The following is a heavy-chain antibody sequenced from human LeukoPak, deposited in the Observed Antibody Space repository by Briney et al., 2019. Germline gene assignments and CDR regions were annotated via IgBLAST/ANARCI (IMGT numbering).Heavy chain of an antibody. D-gene: IGHD3-22*01. V-gene: IGHV3-23*01. CDR3: AKTTGGYYYDSSGPDY. CDR1: GFTFSSYA. Sequence: GGSLRLSCAASGFTFSSYAMSWVRQAPGKGLAWVSAISGSGGSTYYADSVKGRFTISRDNSKNTLYLQMNSLRAEDTAVYYCAKTTGGYYYDSSGPDYWGQGTLVTVSS. CDR2: ISGSGGST. J-gene: IGHJ4*02.